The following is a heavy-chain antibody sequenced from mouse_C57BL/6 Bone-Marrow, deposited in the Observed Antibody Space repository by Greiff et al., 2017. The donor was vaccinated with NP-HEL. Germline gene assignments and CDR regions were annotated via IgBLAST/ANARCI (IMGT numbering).Heavy chain of an antibody. Sequence: VQLQQSGPELVKPGASVKLSCKASGYTFTSYDINWVKQRPGQGLEWIGWIYPRDGSTKYNEKFKGKATLTVDTSSSTAYMELHSLTSEDSAVYVCARSAYYGNYLFMDYWGQGTSVTVSS. CDR1: GYTFTSYD. D-gene: IGHD2-10*01. J-gene: IGHJ4*01. CDR2: IYPRDGST. V-gene: IGHV1-85*01. CDR3: ARSAYYGNYLFMDY.